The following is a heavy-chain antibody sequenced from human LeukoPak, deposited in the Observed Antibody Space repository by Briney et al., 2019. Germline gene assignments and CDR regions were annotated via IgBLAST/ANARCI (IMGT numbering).Heavy chain of an antibody. CDR1: GFNFSNYA. CDR2: ISYEGNNK. D-gene: IGHD3-22*01. CDR3: TRGSEDYDSSGYYYDLGDY. J-gene: IGHJ4*02. V-gene: IGHV3-30*04. Sequence: GGSLRLSCAASGFNFSNYAMHWVRQAPGKGLEWVAVISYEGNNKYYADSVKGRFTISRVNSKNKQYLQMNSLRREDTAVYYCTRGSEDYDSSGYYYDLGDYWGQGTLVTVSS.